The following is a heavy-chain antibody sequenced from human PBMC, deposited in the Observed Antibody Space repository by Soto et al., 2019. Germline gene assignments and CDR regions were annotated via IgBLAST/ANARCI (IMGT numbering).Heavy chain of an antibody. D-gene: IGHD1-26*01. J-gene: IGHJ4*02. CDR1: GFTFSSYA. CDR3: AGRGSGSYYDH. V-gene: IGHV3-23*01. CDR2: ISGSGGST. Sequence: EVQLLESGGGLVQPGGSLRLSCAASGFTFSSYAMRWVRQAPGKGLEWVSAISGSGGSTYYADSVKGRFTISRDNSKNTMYLQMNSLRAEDAAAYDGAGRGSGSYYDHRGQGTLVTV.